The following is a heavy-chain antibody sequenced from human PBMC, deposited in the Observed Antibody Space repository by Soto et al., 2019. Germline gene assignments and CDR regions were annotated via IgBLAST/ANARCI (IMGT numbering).Heavy chain of an antibody. CDR1: GFTFSSYA. V-gene: IGHV3-30-3*01. CDR3: ARDLRVYYYDSSGQGPSNDY. D-gene: IGHD3-22*01. J-gene: IGHJ4*02. CDR2: ISYDGSNK. Sequence: GGSLRLSCAASGFTFSSYAMHWVRQAPGKGLEWVAVISYDGSNKYYADSVKGRFTISRDNSKNTLYLQMNSLGAEDTAVYYCARDLRVYYYDSSGQGPSNDYWGQGTLVTVSS.